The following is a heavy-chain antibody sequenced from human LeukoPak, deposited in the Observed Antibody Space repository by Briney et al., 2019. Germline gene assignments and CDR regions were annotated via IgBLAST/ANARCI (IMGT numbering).Heavy chain of an antibody. CDR1: GFTFSTYA. Sequence: GGSLRLSCAASGFTFSTYAMSWVRQAPGKGLERVSAISDSVGSTYYADSVKGEFTISRENSKNTLYLQMNSLRAEDTAVYYCAKAQDCGSSSCSYYYYYYMDDWGKGTTGTVSS. V-gene: IGHV3-23*01. CDR2: ISDSVGST. D-gene: IGHD2-2*01. CDR3: AKAQDCGSSSCSYYYYYYMDD. J-gene: IGHJ6*03.